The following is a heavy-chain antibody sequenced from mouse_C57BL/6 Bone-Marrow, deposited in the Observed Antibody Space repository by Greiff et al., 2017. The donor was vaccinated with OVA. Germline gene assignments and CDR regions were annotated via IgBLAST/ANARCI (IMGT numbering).Heavy chain of an antibody. V-gene: IGHV5-12*01. CDR2: ISNGGGST. Sequence: EVKLMESGGGLVQPGGSLKLSCAASGFTFSDYYMYWVRQTPEKRLEWVAYISNGGGSTYYPDTVKGRFTISRDNAKNTLYLQMSRLKSEDTAMYYCARGLLRGSYAMDYWGQGTSVTVSS. J-gene: IGHJ4*01. D-gene: IGHD1-1*01. CDR3: ARGLLRGSYAMDY. CDR1: GFTFSDYY.